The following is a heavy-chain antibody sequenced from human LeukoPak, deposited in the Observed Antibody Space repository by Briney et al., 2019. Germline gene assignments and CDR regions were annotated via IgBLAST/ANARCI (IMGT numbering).Heavy chain of an antibody. CDR3: ARYYGSGSYLFDY. J-gene: IGHJ4*02. Sequence: SETLSLTCTVSGGSISSSSYYWGWIRQPPGKGLEWIGSIYYSGSTNYNPSLKSRVTISVDTSKNQFSLKLSSVTAADTAVYYCARYYGSGSYLFDYWGQGTLVTDSS. CDR1: GGSISSSSYY. D-gene: IGHD3-10*01. V-gene: IGHV4-39*07. CDR2: IYYSGST.